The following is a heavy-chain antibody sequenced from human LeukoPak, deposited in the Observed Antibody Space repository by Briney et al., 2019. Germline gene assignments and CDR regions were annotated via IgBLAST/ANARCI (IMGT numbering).Heavy chain of an antibody. D-gene: IGHD2-21*02. CDR3: ARGVTTGVDASDI. V-gene: IGHV3-7*01. CDR2: INQVGSDK. Sequence: PGGSLRLSCAASGFTFSTYWMTWVRQAPGKGLEWVANINQVGSDKYYVDSVKGRFTISRDNAKSSLYLQMNSLRAEDTAVYYCARGVTTGVDASDIWGQGTMVTVSS. CDR1: GFTFSTYW. J-gene: IGHJ3*02.